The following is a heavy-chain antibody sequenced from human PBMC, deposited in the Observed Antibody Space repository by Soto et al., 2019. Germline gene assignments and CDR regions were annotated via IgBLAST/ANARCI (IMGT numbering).Heavy chain of an antibody. CDR2: TSAYTLKT. J-gene: IGHJ5*02. Sequence: QVHLVQSGGEVKKPGASVKVSCKASGYTFTNYGVAWVRQAPGQGLEWMGWTSAYTLKTNYAQKFQGRVTVTTDTSTSTAYMELRSLRPDDTAVYYCARADHGRAPRGGNWFDPWGQGTLVTVSS. D-gene: IGHD4-17*01. CDR1: GYTFTNYG. CDR3: ARADHGRAPRGGNWFDP. V-gene: IGHV1-18*01.